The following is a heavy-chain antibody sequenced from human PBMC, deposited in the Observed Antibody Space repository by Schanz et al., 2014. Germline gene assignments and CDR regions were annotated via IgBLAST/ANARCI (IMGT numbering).Heavy chain of an antibody. CDR2: ISYDGSSK. V-gene: IGHV3-33*08. CDR3: VRDLGGDQTDY. Sequence: VQLLESGGGLVKPGGSLRLSCAASGFTFSNYSMNWVRQAPGKGLEWVALISYDGSSKNHADSVQGRFTISRDNSKNTLYLQVNSLRAEDTAVYYCVRDLGGDQTDYWGQGSLVTVSS. CDR1: GFTFSNYS. J-gene: IGHJ4*02. D-gene: IGHD4-17*01.